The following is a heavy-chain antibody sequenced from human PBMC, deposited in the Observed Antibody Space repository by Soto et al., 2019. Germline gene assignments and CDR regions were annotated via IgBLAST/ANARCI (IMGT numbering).Heavy chain of an antibody. CDR3: ARDLSDEYQLPYFDY. CDR2: IWYDGSNK. D-gene: IGHD2-2*01. Sequence: QVQLVESGGGVVQPGRSLRLSCAASGFTFSSYGMHWVRQAPGKGLEWVAVIWYDGSNKYYADSVKGRFTISRDNSKNTLYLQMNSLSAEDTAVYYCARDLSDEYQLPYFDYWGQGTLVTVSS. J-gene: IGHJ4*02. CDR1: GFTFSSYG. V-gene: IGHV3-33*01.